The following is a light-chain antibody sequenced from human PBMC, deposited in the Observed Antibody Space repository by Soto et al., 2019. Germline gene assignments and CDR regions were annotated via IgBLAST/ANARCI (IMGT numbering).Light chain of an antibody. V-gene: IGKV3-15*01. J-gene: IGKJ4*01. CDR1: QSVSSN. Sequence: EIVMTQSPATLSVSPGERATLSCRASQSVSSNLAWYQQKLGQAPGLLIYGASTRATGIPARFSGSGSGREFTLTISSLQSEDFAVYYCQQYNNWPPLTFGGGTKVEIK. CDR2: GAS. CDR3: QQYNNWPPLT.